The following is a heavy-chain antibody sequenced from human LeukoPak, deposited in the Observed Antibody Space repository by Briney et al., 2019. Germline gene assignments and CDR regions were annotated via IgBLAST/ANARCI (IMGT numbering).Heavy chain of an antibody. CDR2: INPNSGGT. CDR1: GYTFTGYY. D-gene: IGHD3-22*01. J-gene: IGHJ3*01. V-gene: IGHV1-2*02. Sequence: ASVKVSCKASGYTFTGYYMHWVRQAPGQGLEWMGWINPNSGGTNYAQKFQGRVTMTRDTSISTAYMELSRLRSDDTAVYYCARDYYDSSGYYGWGQGTMVTVSS. CDR3: ARDYYDSSGYYG.